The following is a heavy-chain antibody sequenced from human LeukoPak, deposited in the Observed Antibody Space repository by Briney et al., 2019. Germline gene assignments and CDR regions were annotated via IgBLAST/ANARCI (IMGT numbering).Heavy chain of an antibody. V-gene: IGHV4-4*07. D-gene: IGHD1-20*01. Sequence: SETLSLTCTVSSGSMSNYYWTWIRQPAGKGLEWVGRIHSTGSTTYNPSLKSRVSLSLDTSKNQFSLKVTPVTAADTAVYYCARGHNWNDYFDPWGQGTLVTVSS. CDR3: ARGHNWNDYFDP. J-gene: IGHJ5*02. CDR2: IHSTGST. CDR1: SGSMSNYY.